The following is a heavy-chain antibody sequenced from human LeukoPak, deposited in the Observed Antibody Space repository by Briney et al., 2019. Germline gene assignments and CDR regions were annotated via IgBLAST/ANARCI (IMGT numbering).Heavy chain of an antibody. CDR2: ISYDGTNK. J-gene: IGHJ5*02. D-gene: IGHD6-13*01. Sequence: GRSLRLSCAASGFTFSSYAIHWVRQAPGKGLEWVAVISYDGTNKYYADSVKGRFTISRDNSKNTLYLQMNSLRAEDTAVYYCAKDPQKIAAAGSNWFDPWGQGTLVTVSS. CDR3: AKDPQKIAAAGSNWFDP. CDR1: GFTFSSYA. V-gene: IGHV3-30-3*01.